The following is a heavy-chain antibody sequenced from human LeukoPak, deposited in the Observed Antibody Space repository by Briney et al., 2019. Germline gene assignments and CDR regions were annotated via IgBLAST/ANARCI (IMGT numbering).Heavy chain of an antibody. CDR1: GFTFSNYE. D-gene: IGHD1-26*01. V-gene: IGHV3-23*01. J-gene: IGHJ4*02. Sequence: GGSLRLSCAASGFTFSNYEMNWVRQAPGKGLEWVSVIGGRRSYTHYADSVKGRCTISRDNSKNTLYLQMNSLRAEDTAVYYCATDPDHIVGATTADYWGQGTLVTVSS. CDR3: ATDPDHIVGATTADY. CDR2: IGGRRSYT.